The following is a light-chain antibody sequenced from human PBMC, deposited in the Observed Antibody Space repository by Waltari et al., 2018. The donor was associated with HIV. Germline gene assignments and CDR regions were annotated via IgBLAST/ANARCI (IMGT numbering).Light chain of an antibody. J-gene: IGKJ2*01. V-gene: IGKV3-15*01. CDR1: QSVSSN. CDR2: SAS. Sequence: EIVMTQSPATLSVSPGERAILSCRASQSVSSNLAWYQQKPGQAPRLLIYSASTMATGGPARFSGSGSGTDFTLTISSLQSEDFAVYHCQQYNNWPPYTFGQGTRLEIK. CDR3: QQYNNWPPYT.